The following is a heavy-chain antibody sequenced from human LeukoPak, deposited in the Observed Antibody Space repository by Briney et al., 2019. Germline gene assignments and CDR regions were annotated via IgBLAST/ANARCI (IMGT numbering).Heavy chain of an antibody. V-gene: IGHV4-4*07. CDR1: GGSISSYY. Sequence: SETLSLTCTVSGGSISSYYWSWIRQPAGKGLEWIGRIYTSGSTNYNPSLESRVTMSVDTSKNQFSLKLSSVTAADTAVYYCARDLATVFHYYYYYMDVWGKGTTVTVSS. D-gene: IGHD4-17*01. CDR2: IYTSGST. CDR3: ARDLATVFHYYYYYMDV. J-gene: IGHJ6*03.